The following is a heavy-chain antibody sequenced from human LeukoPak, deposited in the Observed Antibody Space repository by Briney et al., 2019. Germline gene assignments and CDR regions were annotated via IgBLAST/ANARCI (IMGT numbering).Heavy chain of an antibody. D-gene: IGHD1-26*01. CDR3: AKDEQWELLGAAFDI. V-gene: IGHV3-21*01. CDR2: ISSGSDYI. Sequence: GGSLRLSCAASGFTFSSYTMTWVRQAPGKGLEWVSSISSGSDYIYYADSVKGRFTISRDNAKNSLYLQMNSLRAEDTAVYYCAKDEQWELLGAAFDIWGRGTMVTVSS. CDR1: GFTFSSYT. J-gene: IGHJ3*02.